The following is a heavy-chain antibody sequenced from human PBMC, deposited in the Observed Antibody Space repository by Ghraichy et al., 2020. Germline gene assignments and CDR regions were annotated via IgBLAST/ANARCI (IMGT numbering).Heavy chain of an antibody. CDR2: ISSSGDTM. CDR3: ARGQSSYSYGFPIDY. J-gene: IGHJ4*02. Sequence: GESLNISCVASGFTFSDHYMSWIRQAPGRGLEWVSYISSSGDTMYVDSVKGRFTISRDNAKSSLYLQMNSLRAEDTAVYYCARGQSSYSYGFPIDYWGQGTLVTVS. D-gene: IGHD5-18*01. CDR1: GFTFSDHY. V-gene: IGHV3-11*01.